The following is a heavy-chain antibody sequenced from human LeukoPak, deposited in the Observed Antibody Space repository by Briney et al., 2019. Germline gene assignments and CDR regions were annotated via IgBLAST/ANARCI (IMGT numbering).Heavy chain of an antibody. J-gene: IGHJ4*02. D-gene: IGHD3-10*01. Sequence: ASVKVSCKASGYTFTGYYMHWVRQAPGQGLEWMGWINPNSGGTNYAQKFQGRVTMTRDTSISTAYMELSRLRSEDTAVYYCARDALGSGSYYLDYWGQGTLVTVSS. V-gene: IGHV1-2*02. CDR2: INPNSGGT. CDR3: ARDALGSGSYYLDY. CDR1: GYTFTGYY.